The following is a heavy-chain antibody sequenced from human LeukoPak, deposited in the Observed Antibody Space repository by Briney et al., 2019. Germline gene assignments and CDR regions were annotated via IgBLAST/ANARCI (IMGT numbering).Heavy chain of an antibody. D-gene: IGHD3-22*01. V-gene: IGHV3-23*01. J-gene: IGHJ4*02. CDR1: GFTFSSYA. Sequence: LPGGSLRLSCAASGFTFSSYAMSWVRQAPGKGLEWVSAISGSGSSTYYADSVKGRFTISRDNSKNTLYLQMNSLRAEDTAVYYCAKPPNYYDSSGYYNWGQGTLVTVSS. CDR2: ISGSGSST. CDR3: AKPPNYYDSSGYYN.